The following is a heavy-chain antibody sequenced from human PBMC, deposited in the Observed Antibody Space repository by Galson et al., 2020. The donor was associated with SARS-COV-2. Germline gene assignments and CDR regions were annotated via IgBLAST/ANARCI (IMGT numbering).Heavy chain of an antibody. CDR3: ARDRTPTIGDSPGYKEVKLWSWYMDV. CDR2: ISSSSSYT. D-gene: IGHD2-21*01. J-gene: IGHJ6*03. V-gene: IGHV3-11*05. CDR1: GFTFSDYY. Sequence: GGSLRLSCAASGFTFSDYYMSWIRQAPGKGLEWVSYISSSSSYTNYADSVKGRFTISRDNAKNSLYLQMNSLRAEDTAVYYCARDRTPTIGDSPGYKEVKLWSWYMDVWGKGNTVTVSS.